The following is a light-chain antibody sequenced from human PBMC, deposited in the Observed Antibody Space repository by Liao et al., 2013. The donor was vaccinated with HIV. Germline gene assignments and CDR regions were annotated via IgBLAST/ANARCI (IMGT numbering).Light chain of an antibody. CDR1: NIGSKS. V-gene: IGLV3-21*04. J-gene: IGLJ1*01. Sequence: SYVLTQPPSVSVAPGKTARITCGGNNIGSKSVHWYQQKAGHQQKPVQAPVLVIYYDSDRPSGIPERFSGSNSGNTATLTISRVEAGDEADYYCQVWDSTPDQRIYVFGPGTKVTVL. CDR3: QVWDSTPDQRIYV. CDR2: YDS.